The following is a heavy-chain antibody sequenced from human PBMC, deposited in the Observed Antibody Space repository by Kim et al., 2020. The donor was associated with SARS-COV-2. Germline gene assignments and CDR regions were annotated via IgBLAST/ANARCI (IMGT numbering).Heavy chain of an antibody. V-gene: IGHV3-23*01. Sequence: GGSLRLSCAASGFTFSSYAMSWVRQAPGKGLEWVSAISGSGGSTYYADSVKGRFTISRDNSKNTLYLQMNSLRAEDTAVYYCAKDLEAHCSSTSCYSPFDYWGQGTLVTVSS. CDR1: GFTFSSYA. CDR2: ISGSGGST. J-gene: IGHJ4*02. CDR3: AKDLEAHCSSTSCYSPFDY. D-gene: IGHD2-2*02.